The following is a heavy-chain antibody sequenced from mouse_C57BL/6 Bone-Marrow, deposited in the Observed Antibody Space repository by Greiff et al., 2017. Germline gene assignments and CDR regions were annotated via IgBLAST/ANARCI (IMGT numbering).Heavy chain of an antibody. D-gene: IGHD2-4*01. J-gene: IGHJ2*01. V-gene: IGHV3-6*01. CDR1: GYSITSGYY. Sequence: DVQLQESGPGLVKPSQSLSLTCSVTGYSITSGYYWNWIRQFPGNKLEWMGYISYDGSNNYNPSLKTRISFTRDTSKNQFFLKLNSVTTEDTATYYCARGRYYDYDEYYFDYWGQGTTLTVSS. CDR2: ISYDGSN. CDR3: ARGRYYDYDEYYFDY.